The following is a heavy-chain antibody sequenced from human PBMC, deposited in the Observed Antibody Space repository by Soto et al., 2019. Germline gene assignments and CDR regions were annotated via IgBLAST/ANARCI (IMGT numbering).Heavy chain of an antibody. D-gene: IGHD2-2*01. CDR2: IYYSGST. CDR3: ARVQYCSSTSCSYYYYMDV. Sequence: QVQLQESGPGLVKPSETLSLTCTVSGGSISSYYWSWIRQPPGKGLEWIGYIYYSGSTNYNPSLKRRVTISVDTSKNQFSLKLSSVTAADTAVYYCARVQYCSSTSCSYYYYMDVWGKGTTVTVSS. CDR1: GGSISSYY. V-gene: IGHV4-59*01. J-gene: IGHJ6*03.